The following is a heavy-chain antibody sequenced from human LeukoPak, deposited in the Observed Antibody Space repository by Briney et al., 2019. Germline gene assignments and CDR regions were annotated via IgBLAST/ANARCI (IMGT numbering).Heavy chain of an antibody. CDR1: GGTFSSYA. J-gene: IGHJ5*02. D-gene: IGHD4-17*01. CDR3: VRGSGDYSFVNWFDP. CDR2: IIPIFGTA. Sequence: ASVKVSCKASGGTFSSYAISWVRQAPGQGLEWIGGIIPIFGTANYAQKFQGRVTITADESTSTAYMELSSLRSEDTAVYYCVRGSGDYSFVNWFDPWGQGTLVTVSS. V-gene: IGHV1-69*01.